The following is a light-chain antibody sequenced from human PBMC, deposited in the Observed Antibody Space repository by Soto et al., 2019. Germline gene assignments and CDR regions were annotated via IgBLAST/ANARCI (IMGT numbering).Light chain of an antibody. V-gene: IGKV3-20*01. CDR2: AAS. CDR3: QQYGSSIT. J-gene: IGKJ5*01. CDR1: QSLDSSY. Sequence: ESVLTQSPATLSLSPGERATLSCRASQSLDSSYIVWYQQKSGQAPRLLIYAASSRASGIPDRFSGRGSGTDFALTIRRLEPEDFAVYYCQQYGSSITFGQGTRLEIK.